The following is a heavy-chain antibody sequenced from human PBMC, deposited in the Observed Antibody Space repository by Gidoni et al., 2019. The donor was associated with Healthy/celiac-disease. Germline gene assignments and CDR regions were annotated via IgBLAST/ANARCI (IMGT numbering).Heavy chain of an antibody. CDR1: GFTFSSYA. Sequence: EVQMLESGGGWVQPGGSLRLSCAASGFTFSSYAMSWVRQFPGNGLEWVSVISGSGGSTYYADSVKGRFTISRDNSKNTLYLQMNSLRAEDTAVYYCAKDLPYPDVWGQGTTVTVSS. V-gene: IGHV3-23*01. CDR2: ISGSGGST. CDR3: AKDLPYPDV. J-gene: IGHJ6*02.